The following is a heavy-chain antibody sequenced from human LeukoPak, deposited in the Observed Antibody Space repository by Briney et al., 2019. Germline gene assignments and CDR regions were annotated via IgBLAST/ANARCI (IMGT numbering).Heavy chain of an antibody. CDR2: ISGSATTM. CDR3: TADGGNSDP. J-gene: IGHJ5*02. Sequence: GGSLRLSCAASGFTFSNYNMNWVRQSPGKGLEWLSYISGSATTMYSADSVKGRFTVSTDDAKRSLSLQMSSLRAEDSAVYYCTADGGNSDPWGRGTLVIVSS. V-gene: IGHV3-48*03. CDR1: GFTFSNYN. D-gene: IGHD3-10*01.